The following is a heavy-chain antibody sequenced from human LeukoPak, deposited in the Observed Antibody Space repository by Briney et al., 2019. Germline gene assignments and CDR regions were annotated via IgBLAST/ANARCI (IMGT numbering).Heavy chain of an antibody. Sequence: GGSLRLSCAASGFTVSSEYMNWVRQAPGRGLEWVAVIYSGGSTYYADSVKGRFTISRDNSKNTLYLQMNSLRAEDTAVYYCAKDTVLLWFGELFTLDYWGQGTLVTVSS. D-gene: IGHD3-10*01. CDR1: GFTVSSEY. CDR2: IYSGGST. V-gene: IGHV3-53*05. J-gene: IGHJ4*02. CDR3: AKDTVLLWFGELFTLDY.